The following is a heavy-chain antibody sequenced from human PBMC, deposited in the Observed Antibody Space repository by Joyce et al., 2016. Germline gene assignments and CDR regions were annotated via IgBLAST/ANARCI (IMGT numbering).Heavy chain of an antibody. CDR1: GYTFTTYG. D-gene: IGHD6-19*01. Sequence: QVRLVQSRSELKKPGASVRVSCKDSGYTFTTYGMNWVRQAPGQGVEWMGWINPDTGHATYAQDFRGRFVFSLDTSLTTAYLQISSLKTEDTAVYYCARAVAGTALGYWGQGTLVSVSS. V-gene: IGHV7-4-1*02. J-gene: IGHJ4*02. CDR3: ARAVAGTALGY. CDR2: INPDTGHA.